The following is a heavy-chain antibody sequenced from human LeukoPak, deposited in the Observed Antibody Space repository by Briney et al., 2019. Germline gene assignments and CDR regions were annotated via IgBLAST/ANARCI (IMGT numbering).Heavy chain of an antibody. J-gene: IGHJ4*02. CDR3: ARDLSGYDLTASDY. CDR2: IWYDGSNK. D-gene: IGHD5-12*01. V-gene: IGHV3-33*08. CDR1: GFTFSSYE. Sequence: PGGSLRLSCAASGFTFSSYEMNWVRQAPGKGLEWVAVIWYDGSNKYYADSVKGRFTISRDNSKNTLYLQMNSLRAEDTAVYYCARDLSGYDLTASDYWGQGTLVTVSS.